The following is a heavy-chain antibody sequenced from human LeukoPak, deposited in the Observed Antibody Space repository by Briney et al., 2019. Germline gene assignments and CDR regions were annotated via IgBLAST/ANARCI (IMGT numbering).Heavy chain of an antibody. CDR2: IRYDGSKE. CDR1: GFTFDDYA. D-gene: IGHD1-26*01. CDR3: EIETHGAQKYDI. J-gene: IGHJ4*02. V-gene: IGHV3-30*02. Sequence: PGGSLRLSCSTSGFTFDDYAMSWVRQAPGKGLEWVAFIRYDGSKEYYGDSVKGRFTISRDNSRNTLYLQMNSLSAEDTAFYYCEIETHGAQKYDIWGQGTLVTVSS.